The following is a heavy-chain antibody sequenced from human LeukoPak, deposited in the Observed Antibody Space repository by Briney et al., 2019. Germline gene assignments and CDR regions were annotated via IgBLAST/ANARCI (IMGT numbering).Heavy chain of an antibody. V-gene: IGHV3-23*01. J-gene: IGHJ4*02. Sequence: GSLRPSCAASALTFRSYAIYWVRQAPGKGVGCVSGISGSGGNTYFADSVKFRFSISRDNSKSTVFLQMDSLRAEDTAVYYCAKTTAGYSSGRYPGWPVDYWVLGTLVTVSS. D-gene: IGHD6-19*01. CDR1: ALTFRSYA. CDR2: ISGSGGNT. CDR3: AKTTAGYSSGRYPGWPVDY.